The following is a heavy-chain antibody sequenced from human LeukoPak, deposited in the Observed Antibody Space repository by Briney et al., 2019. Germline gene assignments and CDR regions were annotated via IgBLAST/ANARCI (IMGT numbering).Heavy chain of an antibody. V-gene: IGHV3-23*01. J-gene: IGHJ6*02. CDR3: AKDRYYGSGSYPYYYYGMDV. Sequence: GGSLRLSRAASGFTFSSYAMSWVRQAPGKGLEWVSAISGSGGSTYYADSVKGRFTISRDNSKNTLYLQMNSLRAEDTAVYYCAKDRYYGSGSYPYYYYGMDVWGQGTTVTVSS. CDR1: GFTFSSYA. D-gene: IGHD3-10*01. CDR2: ISGSGGST.